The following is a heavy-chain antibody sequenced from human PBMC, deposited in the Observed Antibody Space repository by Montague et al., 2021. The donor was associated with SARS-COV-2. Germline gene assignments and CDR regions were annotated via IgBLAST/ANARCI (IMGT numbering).Heavy chain of an antibody. CDR1: GGSISSSSYY. CDR2: FYYSGST. CDR3: AREGGWLSRGSYYFDY. V-gene: IGHV4-39*07. Sequence: SETLSLTCTVSGGSISSSSYYWGWIRQPPGKGLEWIGSFYYSGSTYYNPSLKSRVTISVDTSKNQFSLKLRSVTAADTAVYYCAREGGWLSRGSYYFDYWGQGTPVTVSS. D-gene: IGHD3-22*01. J-gene: IGHJ4*02.